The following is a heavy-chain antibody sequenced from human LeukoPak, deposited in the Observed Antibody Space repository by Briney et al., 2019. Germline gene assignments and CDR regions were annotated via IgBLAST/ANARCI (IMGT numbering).Heavy chain of an antibody. CDR2: IHYTGST. J-gene: IGHJ5*02. V-gene: IGHV4-59*01. CDR1: DGSISSYY. D-gene: IGHD3-22*01. Sequence: SETLSLTCTVPDGSISSYYWSWIRQPPGKGLEWIGYIHYTGSTNYNPSLKSRVTISVDTSKNRFSVKLSSVTAADTAVYYCARGKYYYDSSGYYQFDPWGQGTLVTVSS. CDR3: ARGKYYYDSSGYYQFDP.